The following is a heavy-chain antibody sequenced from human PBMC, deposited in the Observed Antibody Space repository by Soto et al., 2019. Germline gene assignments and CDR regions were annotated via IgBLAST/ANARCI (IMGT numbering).Heavy chain of an antibody. J-gene: IGHJ6*02. V-gene: IGHV3-23*01. CDR3: AKDRDGAAAGPTKFYGMDV. CDR1: GFTFSSYA. Sequence: EVQLLESGGGLVQPGGSLRLSCAASGFTFSSYAMSWVRQAPGKGLEWVSVISGSGDSTYYADSVRGRFTISRDNSKNTLYLPRNSLRAEDTAVYYCAKDRDGAAAGPTKFYGMDVWGQGTTVTVSS. D-gene: IGHD6-13*01. CDR2: ISGSGDST.